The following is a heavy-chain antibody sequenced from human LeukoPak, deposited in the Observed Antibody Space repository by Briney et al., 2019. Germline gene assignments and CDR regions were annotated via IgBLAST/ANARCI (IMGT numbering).Heavy chain of an antibody. CDR1: GGSISSYY. D-gene: IGHD1-26*01. J-gene: IGHJ4*02. CDR3: ARGHAGLVYYFDY. V-gene: IGHV4-34*01. Sequence: SETLSLTCTVSGGSISSYYWSWIRQPPGKGLEWIGEINHSGSTNYNPSLKSRVTISVDTSKNQFSLKLSSVTAADTAVYYCARGHAGLVYYFDYWGQGTLVTVSS. CDR2: INHSGST.